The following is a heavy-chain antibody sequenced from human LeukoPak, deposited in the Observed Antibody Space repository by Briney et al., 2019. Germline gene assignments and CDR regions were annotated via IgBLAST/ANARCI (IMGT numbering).Heavy chain of an antibody. Sequence: SETLSLTCTVSGGSITSGDYYWSWIRQPPGKGLEWIGHIYYSGSTYYNPSLKSRVTISVDTSKNQFSLKLSSVTAADTAVYYCARDRLAAAGITYYYYGMDVWGQGTTVTVSS. CDR2: IYYSGST. J-gene: IGHJ6*02. D-gene: IGHD6-13*01. V-gene: IGHV4-30-4*02. CDR3: ARDRLAAAGITYYYYGMDV. CDR1: GGSITSGDYY.